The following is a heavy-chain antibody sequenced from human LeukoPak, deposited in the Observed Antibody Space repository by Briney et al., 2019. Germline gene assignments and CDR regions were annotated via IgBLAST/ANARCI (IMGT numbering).Heavy chain of an antibody. CDR3: ARLDYTVVVTNDY. Sequence: ASVKVSCKASGYTFTGYYMHWVRQAPGQGLEWMGWINPNSGGTNYAQKSQGRVTMTRDTSISTAYMELSRLRSDDTAVYYCARLDYTVVVTNDYWGQGTLVTVSS. CDR1: GYTFTGYY. V-gene: IGHV1-2*02. D-gene: IGHD2-21*02. J-gene: IGHJ4*02. CDR2: INPNSGGT.